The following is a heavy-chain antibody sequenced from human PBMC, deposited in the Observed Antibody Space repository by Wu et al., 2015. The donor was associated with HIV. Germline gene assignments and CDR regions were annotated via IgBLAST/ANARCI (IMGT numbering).Heavy chain of an antibody. CDR3: ARDSPLLVGYDY. Sequence: QVQLVQSGAEVKKPGSSVQVSCRAPGDTFSTYAFSWVRQAPGQGLEWMGWINPNTDSTDYAQNFQGRVTMTSDASVTTAYMQLYRLTSDDTAVYFCARDSPLLVGYDYWAQGTLVTVSS. CDR2: INPNTDST. D-gene: IGHD1-26*01. J-gene: IGHJ4*02. CDR1: GDTFSTYA. V-gene: IGHV1-2*02.